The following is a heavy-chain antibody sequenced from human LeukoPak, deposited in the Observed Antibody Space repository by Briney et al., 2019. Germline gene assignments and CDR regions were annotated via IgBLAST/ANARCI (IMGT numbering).Heavy chain of an antibody. D-gene: IGHD1-14*01. CDR2: ISAYNGNT. Sequence: ASVTVSFTCSAYTFTIYGFSWVRQAPGQGLEWMGWISAYNGNTNYAQKLHGRVTITTDTSTSKAYMELRSLRSDDTAVYCCTRGPPEAFDIWGQGTMVTVSS. CDR1: AYTFTIYG. J-gene: IGHJ3*02. V-gene: IGHV1-18*01. CDR3: TRGPPEAFDI.